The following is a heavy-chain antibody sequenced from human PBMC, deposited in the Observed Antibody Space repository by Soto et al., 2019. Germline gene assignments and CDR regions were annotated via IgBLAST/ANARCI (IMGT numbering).Heavy chain of an antibody. D-gene: IGHD4-4*01. Sequence: GESLQISCKGSGYSFTSYWIAWVRQMPGKGLEWMGIIYPGDSDTRYSPSFQGQVTISADKSISTAYLQWSSLKASDTAMYYCARHGGVTSSWFDPWGQGTLVTVSS. CDR2: IYPGDSDT. CDR3: ARHGGVTSSWFDP. CDR1: GYSFTSYW. J-gene: IGHJ5*02. V-gene: IGHV5-51*01.